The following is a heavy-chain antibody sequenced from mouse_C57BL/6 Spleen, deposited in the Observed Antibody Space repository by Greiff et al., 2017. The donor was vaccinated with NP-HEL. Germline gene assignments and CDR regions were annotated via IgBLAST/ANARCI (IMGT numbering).Heavy chain of an antibody. V-gene: IGHV1-19*01. D-gene: IGHD3-3*01. Sequence: EVQLQQSGPVLVKPGASVKMSCKASGYTFTDYYMNWVKQSHGKSLEWIGVINPYNGGTSYNQKFKGKATLTVDKSSSTAYMELNSLTSEDSAVYYCARGGRRWYFDVWGTGTTVTVSS. CDR2: INPYNGGT. J-gene: IGHJ1*03. CDR3: ARGGRRWYFDV. CDR1: GYTFTDYY.